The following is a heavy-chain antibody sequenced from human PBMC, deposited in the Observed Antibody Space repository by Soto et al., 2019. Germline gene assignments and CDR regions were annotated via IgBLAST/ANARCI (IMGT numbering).Heavy chain of an antibody. CDR1: GGSFGGYY. D-gene: IGHD6-19*01. CDR2: INHSGST. J-gene: IGHJ6*03. V-gene: IGHV4-34*01. CDR3: AREAPWLVLSGYYMDV. Sequence: SETLSLTCAVYGGSFGGYYGSWIRQPPGKGLEWIGEINHSGSTNYNPSLKSRVTISVDTSKNQFSLKLSSVTAADTAVYYCAREAPWLVLSGYYMDVWGKGTTVTVSS.